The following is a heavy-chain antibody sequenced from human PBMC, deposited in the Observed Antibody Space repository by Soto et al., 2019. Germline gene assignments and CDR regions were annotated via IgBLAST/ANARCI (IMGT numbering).Heavy chain of an antibody. D-gene: IGHD4-17*01. CDR3: ARQDGDLLWFDP. J-gene: IGHJ5*02. CDR1: GFTFSSYS. V-gene: IGHV3-48*04. Sequence: EVQLVESGGGLVQPGGSLRLSCAASGFTFSSYSMNWVRQAPGKGLEWVSYISSSSRTIYYADSVKGRCTISRDNANNPRCLESNSLRAEDTAVDYVARQDGDLLWFDPRGQGTLVTLPS. CDR2: ISSSSRTI.